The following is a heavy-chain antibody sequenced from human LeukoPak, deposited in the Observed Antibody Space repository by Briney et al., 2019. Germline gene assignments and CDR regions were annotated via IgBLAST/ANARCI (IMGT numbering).Heavy chain of an antibody. CDR1: GGSFSGYY. V-gene: IGHV4-34*01. J-gene: IGHJ4*02. D-gene: IGHD3-10*01. Sequence: PSETLSLTCAVYGGSFSGYYWSWIRQPPGKGLEWIGEINHSGSTNYNPSLKSRVTISVDTSKNQFSLKLSSVTAADTAVYYCARVSSATASYYYGSGSSMGFDYWGQGTLVTVSS. CDR3: ARVSSATASYYYGSGSSMGFDY. CDR2: INHSGST.